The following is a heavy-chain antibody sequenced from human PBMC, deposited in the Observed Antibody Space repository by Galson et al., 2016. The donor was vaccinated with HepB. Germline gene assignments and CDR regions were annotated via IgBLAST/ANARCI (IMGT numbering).Heavy chain of an antibody. CDR2: IKQDGTEQ. D-gene: IGHD2-2*01. CDR1: GFSFGDYW. CDR3: CTASTSYYFYFDY. V-gene: IGHV3-7*01. J-gene: IGHJ4*02. Sequence: SLRLSCAASGFSFGDYWMIWVRQAPGKGLEWVANIKQDGTEQYYVDSVRGRFTISRDNAKNSLYLQMNSLRAEDTAVYYCCTASTSYYFYFDYWGQGTLVTVSS.